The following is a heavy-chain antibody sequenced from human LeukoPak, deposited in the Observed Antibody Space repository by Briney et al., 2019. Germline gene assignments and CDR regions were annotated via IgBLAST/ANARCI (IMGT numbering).Heavy chain of an antibody. J-gene: IGHJ4*02. D-gene: IGHD1-1*01. CDR2: ISSSGSTI. Sequence: GGSLRLSCAASGFTFSDYYMSWIRQAPGKGLEWVSYISSSGSTIYHADSVKGRFTISRDNAKNSLYLQMNSLRAEDTAVYYCARSRRRPYFDYWGQGTLVTASS. V-gene: IGHV3-11*01. CDR3: ARSRRRPYFDY. CDR1: GFTFSDYY.